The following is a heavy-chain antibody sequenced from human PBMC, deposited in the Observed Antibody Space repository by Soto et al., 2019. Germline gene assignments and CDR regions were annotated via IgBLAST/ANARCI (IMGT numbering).Heavy chain of an antibody. CDR3: ATLPWRGPAPPIVGVTLFHS. D-gene: IGHD1-26*01. Sequence: ASVKVSCKVSGYTLTELSMHWVRQAPGKGLEWMGGFDPEDGETIYAQKFQGRVTMTEDTSTDTAYMELSSLRSEDTAVYYCATLPWRGPAPPIVGVTLFHSWGQGTLVTVSS. CDR1: GYTLTELS. J-gene: IGHJ4*02. CDR2: FDPEDGET. V-gene: IGHV1-24*01.